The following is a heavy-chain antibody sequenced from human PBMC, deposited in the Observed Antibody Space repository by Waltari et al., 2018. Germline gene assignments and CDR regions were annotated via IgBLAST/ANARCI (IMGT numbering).Heavy chain of an antibody. CDR1: GFTFSSYA. J-gene: IGHJ2*01. CDR3: AKDYDFWSGRSYWYFDL. D-gene: IGHD3-3*01. Sequence: EVQLLESGGGLVQPGGSLRLSCAASGFTFSSYAMSWVRQAPGKGLEWVSAISGSGGSTYYADSVKGRFTISRDNSKNMLYLQMNSLRAEDTAVYYCAKDYDFWSGRSYWYFDLWGRGTLVTVSS. V-gene: IGHV3-23*01. CDR2: ISGSGGST.